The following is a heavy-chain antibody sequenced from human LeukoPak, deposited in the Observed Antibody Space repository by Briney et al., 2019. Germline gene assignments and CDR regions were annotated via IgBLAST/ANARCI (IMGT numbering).Heavy chain of an antibody. CDR3: AKDNRHDILTGYPDY. V-gene: IGHV3-9*01. CDR2: ISWNSGSI. Sequence: GRSLRLSCAASGFTFDDYAMHWVRQAPGKGLEWVSGISWNSGSIGYADSVKGRFTIYRDNAKNSLYLQMNSLRAEDTALYYCAKDNRHDILTGYPDYWGQGTLVTVSS. J-gene: IGHJ4*02. D-gene: IGHD3-9*01. CDR1: GFTFDDYA.